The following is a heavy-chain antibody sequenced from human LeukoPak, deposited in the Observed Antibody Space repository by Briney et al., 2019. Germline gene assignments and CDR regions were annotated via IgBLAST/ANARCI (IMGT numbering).Heavy chain of an antibody. V-gene: IGHV3-21*01. CDR1: GFTFSSYS. CDR3: AASTLRYFDWLPD. J-gene: IGHJ4*02. Sequence: GGSLRLSCAASGFTFSSYSMNWVRRAPGKGLEWVSSISSSSSYIYYADSVKGRFTISRDNAKNSLYLQMNSLRAEDTAVYYCAASTLRYFDWLPDWGQGTLVTVSS. CDR2: ISSSSSYI. D-gene: IGHD3-9*01.